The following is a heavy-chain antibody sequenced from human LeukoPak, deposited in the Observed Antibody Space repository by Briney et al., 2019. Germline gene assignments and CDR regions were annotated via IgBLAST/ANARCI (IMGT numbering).Heavy chain of an antibody. CDR2: ISSSGSTI. V-gene: IGHV3-11*01. Sequence: GGSLRLSCAASGFTFSDYYMSWIRQAPGKGLEWVSYISSSGSTIYYADSVKGRFPISRDNAKNSLYLQMNSLRAEDTAVYYCARKAPYCGGDCLAGSISDAFDIWGQGTMVTVSS. D-gene: IGHD2-21*01. CDR1: GFTFSDYY. J-gene: IGHJ3*02. CDR3: ARKAPYCGGDCLAGSISDAFDI.